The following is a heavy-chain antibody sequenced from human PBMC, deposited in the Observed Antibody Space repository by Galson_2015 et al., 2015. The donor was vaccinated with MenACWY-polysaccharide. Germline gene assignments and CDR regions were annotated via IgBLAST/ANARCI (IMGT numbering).Heavy chain of an antibody. Sequence: SLRLSCAASGFTFSNVWMTWVRPAPGKGLEWVGRIKTMSDGGTTDYAAPVKGRFTISRDDSKDTLYLQMNSLKTEDTGMYYCTSTLGYGGQGTLVTVSS. CDR3: TSTLGY. CDR2: IKTMSDGGTT. CDR1: GFTFSNVW. V-gene: IGHV3-15*01. D-gene: IGHD3-3*02. J-gene: IGHJ4*02.